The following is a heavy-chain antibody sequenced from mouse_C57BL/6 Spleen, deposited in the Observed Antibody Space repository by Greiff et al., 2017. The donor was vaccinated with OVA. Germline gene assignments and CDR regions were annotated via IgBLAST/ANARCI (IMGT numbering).Heavy chain of an antibody. CDR3: ERAGYDYDGGYDMDD. CDR1: GYSFTGYY. CDR2: INPSTGGT. D-gene: IGHD2-4*01. Sequence: VQLQQPGPELVKPGASVKISCKASGYSFTGYYMHWVKQSPEKSLEWIGEINPSTGGTTYNQKFKAKATLTVDKSSSTAYMQLKSLTSEDSAVYDCERAGYDYDGGYDMDDWGQGTSVTVSS. V-gene: IGHV1-42*01. J-gene: IGHJ4*01.